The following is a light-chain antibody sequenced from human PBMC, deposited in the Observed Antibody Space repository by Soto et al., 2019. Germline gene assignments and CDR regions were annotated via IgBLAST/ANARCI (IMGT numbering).Light chain of an antibody. CDR1: QRISSW. CDR2: EVS. CDR3: QQYNRYKT. V-gene: IGKV1-5*03. Sequence: DIQMTQSPSTLSASVGDRLTITCRASQRISSWLAWYQQKPGKAPKLLIYEVSTLESGVPSRFSGSGSGTEFTLTICILQPDDFATYYCQQYNRYKTFGQGTKVEIK. J-gene: IGKJ1*01.